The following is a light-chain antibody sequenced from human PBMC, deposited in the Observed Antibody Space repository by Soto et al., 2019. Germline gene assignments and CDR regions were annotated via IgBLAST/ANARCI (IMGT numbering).Light chain of an antibody. CDR1: GSDVGGFNY. J-gene: IGLJ2*01. V-gene: IGLV2-8*01. Sequence: QSALTQPPSASGCPGQSVTISCTGTGSDVGGFNYVSWYQQHPGKAPKLMIFEVSKRPSGVPDRFSGSKSGNTASLTVSGLHAEDEADYYCSSYAGSNKLVFGGGTKVTVL. CDR2: EVS. CDR3: SSYAGSNKLV.